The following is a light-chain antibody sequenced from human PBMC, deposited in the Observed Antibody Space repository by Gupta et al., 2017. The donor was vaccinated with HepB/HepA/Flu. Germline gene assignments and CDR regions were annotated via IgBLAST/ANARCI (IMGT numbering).Light chain of an antibody. Sequence: SYELTQPPSVSVPAGQTARITCSGDKLGDKYACWYQQKPGQSPVLVIYQDNMRPSGIPERLSGSNSGNTATLTISGTQAMDEADYYCQAWDSRTAVFGGGTKLTVL. CDR3: QAWDSRTAV. CDR2: QDN. J-gene: IGLJ3*02. CDR1: KLGDKY. V-gene: IGLV3-1*01.